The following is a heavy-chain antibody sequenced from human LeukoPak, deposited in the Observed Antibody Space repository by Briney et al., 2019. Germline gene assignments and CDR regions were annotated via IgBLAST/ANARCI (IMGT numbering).Heavy chain of an antibody. J-gene: IGHJ4*02. CDR3: ASGSCSGGNCYSRPLHS. Sequence: GGSLRLSCAASGFTFSSYWMHWVRQGPENGLVWVARISSDGSATTYADSVKGRFTISRDNAKNTLHLQMNSLGADDTALYYCASGSCSGGNCYSRPLHSWGQGTPVTVSS. CDR1: GFTFSSYW. CDR2: ISSDGSAT. V-gene: IGHV3-74*01. D-gene: IGHD2-15*01.